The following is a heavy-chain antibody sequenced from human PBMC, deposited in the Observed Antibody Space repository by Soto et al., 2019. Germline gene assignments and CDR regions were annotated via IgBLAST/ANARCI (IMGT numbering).Heavy chain of an antibody. J-gene: IGHJ6*03. V-gene: IGHV3-74*01. CDR1: GFTFSNYW. CDR3: VSQRFHGGYYYYYMDV. CDR2: INGDGSST. Sequence: EVQLVESGGGLVQPGGSLRLSCEASGFTFSNYWMHWVRQAPGKGLVWVARINGDGSSTRNADSVKGRFTISRDNAKNTLYLQMNSLGAEDTAVYYCVSQRFHGGYYYYYMDVWGKGTTVTVSS. D-gene: IGHD3-16*01.